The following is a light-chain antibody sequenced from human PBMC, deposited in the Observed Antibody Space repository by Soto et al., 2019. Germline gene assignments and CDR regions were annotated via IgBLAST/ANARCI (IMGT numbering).Light chain of an antibody. CDR1: QTVSTY. CDR2: GAF. Sequence: VMTQSPATLSLSPLEIATLSCRSRQTVSTYLSWYQHKPGQAPRLLIYGAFTRATGIPARFSGSGSGTEFTLTISSLQSEDFAVYYCQQYNNWPPWKFGQGTKVDIK. CDR3: QQYNNWPPWK. J-gene: IGKJ1*01. V-gene: IGKV3-15*01.